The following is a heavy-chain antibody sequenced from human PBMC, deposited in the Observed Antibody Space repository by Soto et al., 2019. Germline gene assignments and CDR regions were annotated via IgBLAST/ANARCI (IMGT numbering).Heavy chain of an antibody. V-gene: IGHV1-69*12. D-gene: IGHD1-20*01. J-gene: IGHJ6*02. CDR3: ASQMGVTGPYEHYYGMDV. CDR1: GGTFSSYA. CDR2: IIPIFGTA. Sequence: QVQLVQSGAEVKKPGSSVKVSCKASGGTFSSYAISWVRQAPGQGREWMGGIIPIFGTANYAQKFQGRVTITADESTSTAYMELSSLRSEDTAVYYCASQMGVTGPYEHYYGMDVWGQGTTVTVSS.